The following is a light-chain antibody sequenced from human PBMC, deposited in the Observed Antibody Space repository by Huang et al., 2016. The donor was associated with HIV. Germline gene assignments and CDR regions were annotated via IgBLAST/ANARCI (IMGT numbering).Light chain of an antibody. V-gene: IGKV3-15*01. J-gene: IGKJ5*01. CDR1: QSVSNF. CDR3: QQYNNWPPIT. CDR2: DAS. Sequence: EIVMTQSPVTLSVSPGARATLSCRASQSVSNFLAWYQQKPGQAPRLLIYDASTRATGGPARFSGSGSGTEFTLTISSLQSEDFAVYYCQQYNNWPPITFGQGTRLEIK.